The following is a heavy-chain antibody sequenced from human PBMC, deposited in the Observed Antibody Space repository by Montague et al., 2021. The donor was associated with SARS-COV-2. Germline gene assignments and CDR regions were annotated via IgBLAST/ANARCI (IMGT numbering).Heavy chain of an antibody. CDR1: GGSISSYY. CDR2: IYYSGST. D-gene: IGHD3-10*01. CDR3: AREGILCFGDLAPYYYGMDV. J-gene: IGHJ6*02. Sequence: SETLSLTCTVSGGSISSYYWSWIRQPPGTGLEWIGYIYYSGSTNYNPSLKRRVTITVDTSKNQFSLTLSSVTSADTAVYSCAREGILCFGDLAPYYYGMDVWGQGTTVTVSS. V-gene: IGHV4-59*01.